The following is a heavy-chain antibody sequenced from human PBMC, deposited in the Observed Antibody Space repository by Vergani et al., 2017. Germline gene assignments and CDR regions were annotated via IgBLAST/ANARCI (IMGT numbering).Heavy chain of an antibody. Sequence: VQLVESGPGLVKPSETLSLTCTVSGGSISSYYWSWIRQPPGKGLEWIGYIYYSGSTNYTPSLKSRVTISVDTSKNQFSLKLSSVTAADTAVYYCARARYYCSSTSCSGGGFDYWGQGTLVTVSS. V-gene: IGHV4-59*01. CDR2: IYYSGST. J-gene: IGHJ4*02. CDR3: ARARYYCSSTSCSGGGFDY. D-gene: IGHD2-2*01. CDR1: GGSISSYY.